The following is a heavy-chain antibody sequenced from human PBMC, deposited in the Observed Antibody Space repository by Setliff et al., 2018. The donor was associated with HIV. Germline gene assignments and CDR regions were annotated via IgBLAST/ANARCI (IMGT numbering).Heavy chain of an antibody. CDR3: ARNTDVDSVYRPFHI. V-gene: IGHV3-73*01. D-gene: IGHD1-26*01. Sequence: PGGSLRLSCAASGFTFSGAEIHWVRQASGKGLEWVGRIRSKADKYATDYGASAKGRFIISRDDSKKTAYLQMNSLRADDTAVYYCARNTDVDSVYRPFHIWGQGTMVTVSS. J-gene: IGHJ3*02. CDR2: IRSKADKYAT. CDR1: GFTFSGAE.